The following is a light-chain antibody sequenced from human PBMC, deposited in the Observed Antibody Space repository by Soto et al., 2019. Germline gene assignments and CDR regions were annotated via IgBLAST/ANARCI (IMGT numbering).Light chain of an antibody. CDR2: EVS. CDR1: SSDVGAYKY. J-gene: IGLJ1*01. CDR3: NSYAGDIIRFV. Sequence: QSVLTQPASVSGSPGQSVTISCTGTSSDVGAYKYVSWYQQHPGKAPKLMTYEVSNRPSGVSNRFSGSKSGNTASLTISGLQADDEADYYCNSYAGDIIRFVFGTGTKVTVL. V-gene: IGLV2-14*01.